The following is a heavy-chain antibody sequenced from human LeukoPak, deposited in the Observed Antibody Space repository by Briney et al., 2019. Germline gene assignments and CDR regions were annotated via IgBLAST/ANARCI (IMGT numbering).Heavy chain of an antibody. CDR3: ARGGAARYNWNLANWFDP. Sequence: SETLSLTCAVSGGSISSGGYSWSWIRQPPGKGLEWIGYIYHSGSTYYNPSLKSRVTISVDTSKNQFSLKLSSVTAADTAVYYCARGGAARYNWNLANWFDPWGQGTLVTVSS. CDR1: GGSISSGGYS. CDR2: IYHSGST. J-gene: IGHJ5*02. V-gene: IGHV4-30-2*01. D-gene: IGHD1-20*01.